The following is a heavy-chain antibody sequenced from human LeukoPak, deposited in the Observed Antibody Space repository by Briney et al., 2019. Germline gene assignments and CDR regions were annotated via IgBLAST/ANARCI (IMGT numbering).Heavy chain of an antibody. J-gene: IGHJ4*02. CDR2: IYYSGNT. CDR1: GGSISSSSYY. Sequence: SETLSLTCIVSGGSISSSSYYWGWLRQPPGKGLEWLGNIYYSGNTYYNPSLKSRVTISVDTSKKQVSLRLTSVTAADTAVYYCARGGYHYDTSGYLLDYWGQGTLVTISS. CDR3: ARGGYHYDTSGYLLDY. V-gene: IGHV4-39*01. D-gene: IGHD3-22*01.